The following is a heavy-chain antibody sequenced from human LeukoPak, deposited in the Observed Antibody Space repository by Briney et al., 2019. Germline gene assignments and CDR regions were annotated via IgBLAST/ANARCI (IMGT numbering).Heavy chain of an antibody. Sequence: GGSLRLSCAASGFTFSSYGMHWVRQAPGKGLEWVALIWYDGSNKYYADSVKGRLTISRDNSKNTLCLQMNSLRAEDTAVYYCAREGPRGNSQFDYWGQRTLVTVSS. V-gene: IGHV3-33*01. J-gene: IGHJ4*02. CDR1: GFTFSSYG. CDR2: IWYDGSNK. CDR3: AREGPRGNSQFDY. D-gene: IGHD2/OR15-2a*01.